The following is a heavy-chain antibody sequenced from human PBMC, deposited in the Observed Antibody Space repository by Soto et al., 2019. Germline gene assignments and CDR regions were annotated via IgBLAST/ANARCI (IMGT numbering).Heavy chain of an antibody. CDR1: GYTFTSYD. CDR3: ARGVHCSSTSCYEYYFDY. CDR2: MNPNSGNT. V-gene: IGHV1-8*01. J-gene: IGHJ4*02. D-gene: IGHD2-2*01. Sequence: GASVKVSCKASGYTFTSYDINWVRQATGQGLEWMGWMNPNSGNTGYAQKFQGRVTMTRNTSISTAYMELSSLRSDDTAVYYCARGVHCSSTSCYEYYFDYWGQGTLVTVSS.